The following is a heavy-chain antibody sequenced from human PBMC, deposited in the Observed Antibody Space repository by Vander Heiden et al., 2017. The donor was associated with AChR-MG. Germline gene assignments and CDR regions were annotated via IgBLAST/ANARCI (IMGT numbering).Heavy chain of an antibody. D-gene: IGHD3-3*01. CDR1: GGSFSGYY. CDR3: ARRQGNIYDFWSGPYYYYGMDV. V-gene: IGHV4-34*01. Sequence: QVQLQQWGAGLLKPSETLSLTCAVYGGSFSGYYWSWIRQPPGKGLEWIGEINHSGSTNYNPSLKSRVTISVDTSKNQFSLKLSSVTATDTAVYYCARRQGNIYDFWSGPYYYYGMDVWGHVTTVTVSS. CDR2: INHSGST. J-gene: IGHJ6*02.